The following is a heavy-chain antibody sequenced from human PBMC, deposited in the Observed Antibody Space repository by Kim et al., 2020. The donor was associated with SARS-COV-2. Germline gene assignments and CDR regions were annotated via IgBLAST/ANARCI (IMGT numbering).Heavy chain of an antibody. Sequence: GGSLRLSCAASGFTFSSYAMHWVRQAPGKGLEWVAVIWYDGSNKYYADSVKGRFTISRDNSKNTLYLQMNSLRAEDTAVYYCAMVRGDETGDYWGQGTLVTVSS. CDR1: GFTFSSYA. CDR3: AMVRGDETGDY. D-gene: IGHD3-10*01. V-gene: IGHV3-33*01. CDR2: IWYDGSNK. J-gene: IGHJ4*02.